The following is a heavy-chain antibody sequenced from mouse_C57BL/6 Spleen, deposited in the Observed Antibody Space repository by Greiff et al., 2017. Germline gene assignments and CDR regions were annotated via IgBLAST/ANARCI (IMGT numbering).Heavy chain of an antibody. J-gene: IGHJ3*01. D-gene: IGHD1-1*01. CDR1: GYTFTSYW. V-gene: IGHV1-5*01. CDR3: TREEKVITAVVNPFAY. CDR2: IYPGNSDT. Sequence: VQLQQSGTVLARPGASVKMSCKTSGYTFTSYWMHWVKQRPGQGLEWIGAIYPGNSDTSYNQKFKGKAKLTAVTSASTAYMELSSLTNEDSAVYCCTREEKVITAVVNPFAYWGQGTLVTVSA.